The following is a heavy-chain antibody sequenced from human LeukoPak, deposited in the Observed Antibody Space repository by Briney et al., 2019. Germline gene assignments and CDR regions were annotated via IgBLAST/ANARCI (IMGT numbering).Heavy chain of an antibody. V-gene: IGHV6-1*01. D-gene: IGHD2/OR15-2a*01. J-gene: IGHJ5*02. CDR2: TYYRSKWYN. CDR1: GDSVSSNSAA. Sequence: SQTLSLTCAISGDSVSSNSAAWNWIRQSPSRGLEWLGRTYYRSKWYNDYAVSVKSRITINPDTSKNQFSLQLISVPPEDTAVYYCARLLLSAARVGWFDPWGQGTLVTVSS. CDR3: ARLLLSAARVGWFDP.